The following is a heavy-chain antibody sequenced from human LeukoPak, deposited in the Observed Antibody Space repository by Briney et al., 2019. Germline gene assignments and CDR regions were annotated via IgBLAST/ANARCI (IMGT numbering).Heavy chain of an antibody. CDR1: AGSFSGYY. CDR3: ARAGVVGANTGLDYYMDV. CDR2: INHSGST. Sequence: PSETLSLTCAVSAGSFSGYYWSWVRQPPGKGLEWIGEINHSGSTNYNPSLKSRVSISVDRSKNQFSLRVKSVTAADTAVYYCARAGVVGANTGLDYYMDVWGRGTTVTVSS. J-gene: IGHJ6*03. D-gene: IGHD1-26*01. V-gene: IGHV4-34*01.